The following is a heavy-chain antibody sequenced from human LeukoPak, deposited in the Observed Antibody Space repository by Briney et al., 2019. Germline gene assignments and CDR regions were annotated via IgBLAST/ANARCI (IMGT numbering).Heavy chain of an antibody. Sequence: GGSLRLSCAASGFTFSTFAMIWVRQPPGKGLEWVSSIFPSGGEIHYADSVRGRFTISRDNAKNSLYLQMNSLRAEDAAVYYCVRDFHVRLYDTGGYSYWGQGTLVTVSS. V-gene: IGHV3-21*01. CDR1: GFTFSTFA. CDR3: VRDFHVRLYDTGGYSY. D-gene: IGHD3-22*01. CDR2: IFPSGGEI. J-gene: IGHJ4*02.